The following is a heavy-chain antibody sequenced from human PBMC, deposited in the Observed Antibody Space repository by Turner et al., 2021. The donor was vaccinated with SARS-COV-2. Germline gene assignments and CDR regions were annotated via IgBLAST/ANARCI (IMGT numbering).Heavy chain of an antibody. CDR1: GFTFDDYA. J-gene: IGHJ5*02. Sequence: EVRLVESGVGLVQPGRSLSLSCSASGFTFDDYAMHWVRQAPGKGLEWVSGISWKSGRRGYADSVKGRFTISRDNAKNSLYLQMNSLKAEDTALYYCVRGLDSMGYNWFDPWGLGTLVTVSS. V-gene: IGHV3-9*01. CDR3: VRGLDSMGYNWFDP. CDR2: ISWKSGRR. D-gene: IGHD2-2*03.